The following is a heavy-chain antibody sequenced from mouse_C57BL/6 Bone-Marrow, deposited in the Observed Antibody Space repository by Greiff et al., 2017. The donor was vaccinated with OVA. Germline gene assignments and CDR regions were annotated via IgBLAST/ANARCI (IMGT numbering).Heavy chain of an antibody. CDR3: ARGGYYDYDEGYYYAMDY. CDR1: GYTFTSYG. Sequence: VQLQQSGAELARPGASVKLSCKASGYTFTSYGISWVKQRTGQGLEWIGEIYPRSGNTYYNEKFKGKATLTADKSSSTAYMELRSLTSEDSAVYFCARGGYYDYDEGYYYAMDYWGQGTSVTVSS. J-gene: IGHJ4*01. D-gene: IGHD2-4*01. V-gene: IGHV1-81*01. CDR2: IYPRSGNT.